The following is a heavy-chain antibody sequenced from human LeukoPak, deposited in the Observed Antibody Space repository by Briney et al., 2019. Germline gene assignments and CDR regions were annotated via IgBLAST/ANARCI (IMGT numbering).Heavy chain of an antibody. CDR2: INHSGST. CDR1: GGSFSGYY. V-gene: IGHV4-34*01. CDR3: ARGPGMTTATTFDY. J-gene: IGHJ4*02. D-gene: IGHD4-17*01. Sequence: SETLSLTCAVYGGSFSGYYWSWIRQPPGKGLEWIGEINHSGSTNYNPSLKSRVTISVDTSKNQFSLKLSSVTAADTAVYYCARGPGMTTATTFDYWGQGTLVTVSS.